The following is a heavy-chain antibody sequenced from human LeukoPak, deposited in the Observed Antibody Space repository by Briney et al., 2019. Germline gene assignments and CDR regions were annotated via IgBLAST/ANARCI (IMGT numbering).Heavy chain of an antibody. CDR1: GFTFSSYS. CDR3: AGKTGFDP. CDR2: INSSSSTI. D-gene: IGHD3-3*01. Sequence: PGGSLRLSCAASGFTFSSYSMNWVRQAPGKGLEWVSYINSSSSTIYYADSVKGRFTISRDNAKNSMYLQMKSLRYEDTAFYYCAGKTGFDPWGQGTLVTVSS. V-gene: IGHV3-48*02. J-gene: IGHJ5*02.